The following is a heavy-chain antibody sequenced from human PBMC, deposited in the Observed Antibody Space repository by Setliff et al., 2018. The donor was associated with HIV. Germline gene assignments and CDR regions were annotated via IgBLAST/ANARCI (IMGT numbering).Heavy chain of an antibody. Sequence: ASVKVSCKASGYTFTSYGISWVRQAPGQGREWMGWINPNSGGTNYAQKFQGWVTMTRDTSISTAYMELSRLISDDTALYYCARDPEAAAGIRYPGNAFDIWGQGTMVTVSS. V-gene: IGHV1-2*04. CDR2: INPNSGGT. D-gene: IGHD6-13*01. J-gene: IGHJ3*02. CDR3: ARDPEAAAGIRYPGNAFDI. CDR1: GYTFTSYG.